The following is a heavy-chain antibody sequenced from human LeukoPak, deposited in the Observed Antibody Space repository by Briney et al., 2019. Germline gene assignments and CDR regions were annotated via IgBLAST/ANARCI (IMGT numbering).Heavy chain of an antibody. CDR2: ISSSRTHI. D-gene: IGHD1-26*01. Sequence: PGGSLRLSCAASGFTLSSYSMNWVRQAPGKGLEWVSYISSSRTHIYYADSVKGRFTISRDNAKNSLYLQMNSLRAEDTAVYYCARGGFLKTPFYPQDYWGQGTLVTVSS. CDR1: GFTLSSYS. V-gene: IGHV3-21*01. J-gene: IGHJ4*02. CDR3: ARGGFLKTPFYPQDY.